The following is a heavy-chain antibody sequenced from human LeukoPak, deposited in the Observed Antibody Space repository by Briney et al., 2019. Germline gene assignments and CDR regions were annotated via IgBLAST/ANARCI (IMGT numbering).Heavy chain of an antibody. V-gene: IGHV3-23*01. CDR1: GFTFSSYG. CDR3: ARSFWSGYYGYADY. CDR2: ISGSGGST. Sequence: GGSLRLSCAASGFTFSSYGMSWVRQAPGKGLEWVSAISGSGGSTYYADSVKGRFTISRDNSKNTLYLQMGSLRAEDMAVYYCARSFWSGYYGYADYWGQGTLVTVSS. J-gene: IGHJ4*02. D-gene: IGHD3-3*01.